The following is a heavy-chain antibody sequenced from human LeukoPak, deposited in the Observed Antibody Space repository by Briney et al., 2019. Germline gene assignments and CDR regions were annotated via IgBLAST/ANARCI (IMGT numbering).Heavy chain of an antibody. CDR3: ASRGTEDIVVVPAAHKPNNWFDP. Sequence: SVKVSCKASGGTFSSYAISWVRQAPGQGLEWMGGIIPIFGTANYAQKFQGRVTITADKSTSTAYMELSSLRSEDTAAYYCASRGTEDIVVVPAAHKPNNWFDPWGQGTLVTVSS. J-gene: IGHJ5*02. CDR2: IIPIFGTA. D-gene: IGHD2-2*01. CDR1: GGTFSSYA. V-gene: IGHV1-69*06.